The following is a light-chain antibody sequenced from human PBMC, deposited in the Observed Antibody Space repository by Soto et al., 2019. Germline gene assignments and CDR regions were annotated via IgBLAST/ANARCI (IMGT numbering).Light chain of an antibody. Sequence: LTLSAGAVSLSTGERATLYCRASESVVSSYLAWYQQKPGQAPRRLIYGASSRATGIPDRFSGRGSGTDFTLTISRLEPEDFAVYYCPLYGISPWPFCPVTKVAIK. CDR1: ESVVSSY. J-gene: IGKJ1*01. CDR2: GAS. V-gene: IGKV3-20*01. CDR3: PLYGISPWP.